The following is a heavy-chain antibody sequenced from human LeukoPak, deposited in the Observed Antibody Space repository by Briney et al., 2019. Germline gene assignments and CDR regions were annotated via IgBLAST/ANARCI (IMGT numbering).Heavy chain of an antibody. CDR3: ARGTGAYTTLPLDY. Sequence: ASVKVSCKASGYTFTSYGISWVRQAPGQGLERMGWISAYNGNTNYAQNLQGRVTMTTDTSTSTAYMELRSLRSDDTAVYHCARGTGAYTTLPLDYWGQGTLVTVSS. D-gene: IGHD1-14*01. CDR1: GYTFTSYG. J-gene: IGHJ4*02. V-gene: IGHV1-18*01. CDR2: ISAYNGNT.